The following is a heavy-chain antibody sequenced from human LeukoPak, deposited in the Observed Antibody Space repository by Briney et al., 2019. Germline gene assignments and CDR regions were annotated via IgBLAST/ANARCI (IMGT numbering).Heavy chain of an antibody. Sequence: PGGSLRLSCAASGFTFSSYAMHWVRQAPGKGLEWVAVISYDGSNKYYADSVKGRFTISRDNSKNTLYLQMNSLRAEDTAVYYCARAFGLRFLEWLLYAAWGQGTLVTVSS. CDR2: ISYDGSNK. V-gene: IGHV3-30-3*01. D-gene: IGHD3-3*01. J-gene: IGHJ5*02. CDR3: ARAFGLRFLEWLLYAA. CDR1: GFTFSSYA.